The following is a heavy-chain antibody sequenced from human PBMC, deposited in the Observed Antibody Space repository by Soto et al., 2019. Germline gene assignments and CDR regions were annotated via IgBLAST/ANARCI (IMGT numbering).Heavy chain of an antibody. CDR3: VKGLDATVFIFDY. CDR2: IMNSGAGT. V-gene: IGHV3-23*01. CDR1: GFPFNTYA. Sequence: PGGSLRLSCAASGFPFNTYAMNWVRQAPGKGLEWVSTIMNSGAGTYYPDSMKGRFTISRDNSKNTVYLQMNSLRAADTAVYYCVKGLDATVFIFDYWGQGSLVLVSS. D-gene: IGHD2-2*01. J-gene: IGHJ4*02.